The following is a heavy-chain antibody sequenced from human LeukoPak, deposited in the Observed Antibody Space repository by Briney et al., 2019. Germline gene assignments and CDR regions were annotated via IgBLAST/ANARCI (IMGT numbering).Heavy chain of an antibody. CDR2: ISERGTI. J-gene: IGHJ5*02. CDR3: ARGQGVTLIKVGKNWFDP. Sequence: PSETLSLTCAVYIESFSGYHWNWIRQIPGKGMEWIGEISERGTININPSLRRRVSLSVDTSKNQFSLDMRSMTAADTGVYYCARGQGVTLIKVGKNWFDPWGQGTPVIVAP. CDR1: IESFSGYH. D-gene: IGHD3-22*01. V-gene: IGHV4-34*01.